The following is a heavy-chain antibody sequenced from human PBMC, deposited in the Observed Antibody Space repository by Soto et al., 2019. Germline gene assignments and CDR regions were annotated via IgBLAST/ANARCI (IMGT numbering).Heavy chain of an antibody. CDR2: IYYSGIT. J-gene: IGHJ5*02. Sequence: SETLSLTCTVSGGSVSSSTYYWGWIRQPPGKGLEWIGTIYYSGITYYNPSLQSRVAISVDTSKNQFSLRLSFVTAADAALYFCARQDVRAWGRFDPWGQGTLVTV. CDR3: ARQDVRAWGRFDP. D-gene: IGHD7-27*01. CDR1: GGSVSSSTYY. V-gene: IGHV4-39*01.